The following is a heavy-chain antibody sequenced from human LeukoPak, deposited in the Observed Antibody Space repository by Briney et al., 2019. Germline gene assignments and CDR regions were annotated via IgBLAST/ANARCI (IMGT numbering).Heavy chain of an antibody. CDR2: IYYSGST. J-gene: IGHJ6*03. Sequence: SETLSLTCTVSGGSFSIYYWSWIRQPAGKGLEWIGYIYYSGSTNYNPSLKSRVTISVDTSKNQFSLKLSSVTAADTAVYYCARVNSGYDYGYYYYYMDVWGKGTTVTISS. CDR1: GGSFSIYY. CDR3: ARVNSGYDYGYYYYYMDV. V-gene: IGHV4-59*01. D-gene: IGHD5-12*01.